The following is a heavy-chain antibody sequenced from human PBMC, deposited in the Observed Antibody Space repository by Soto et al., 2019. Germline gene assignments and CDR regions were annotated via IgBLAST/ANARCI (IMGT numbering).Heavy chain of an antibody. CDR3: ARGWQAGTHWFDP. J-gene: IGHJ5*02. Sequence: PSETLSLTCTVSGGSISSYYWSWIRQPPGKGLEWIGYIYYSGSTNYNPSLKSRVTISVDTSKNQFSLKLSSVTAADTAVYYCARGWQAGTHWFDPWGQGTLVTVPQ. CDR1: GGSISSYY. V-gene: IGHV4-59*01. D-gene: IGHD6-13*01. CDR2: IYYSGST.